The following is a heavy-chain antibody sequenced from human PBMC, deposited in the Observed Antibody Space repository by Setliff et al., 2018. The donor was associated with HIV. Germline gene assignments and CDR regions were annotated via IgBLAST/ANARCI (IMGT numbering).Heavy chain of an antibody. Sequence: QPGGSLRLSCAASGFTFSTYAMSWVRQAPGKGLEWVSAIVGSGGSTYYADSVKGRFTISRDNSKNTLYLQMNSLRAEDTAVFYCARPSGSYFDYWGQGTLVTVSS. J-gene: IGHJ4*02. CDR2: IVGSGGST. D-gene: IGHD1-26*01. V-gene: IGHV3-23*01. CDR3: ARPSGSYFDY. CDR1: GFTFSTYA.